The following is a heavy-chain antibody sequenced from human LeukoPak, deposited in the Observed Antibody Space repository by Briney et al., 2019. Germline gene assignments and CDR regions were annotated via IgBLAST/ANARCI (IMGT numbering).Heavy chain of an antibody. Sequence: SETLSLTCTVSGGSINSYYWTWIRQPPGKGLEWIGYIYYGGRTNYNPSLKSRASMSVDTSKNQFSLELTSVTAADTAVYYCARHLSSSWYEEDYYYGMDVWGQGTTVTVSS. CDR3: ARHLSSSWYEEDYYYGMDV. J-gene: IGHJ6*02. D-gene: IGHD6-13*01. CDR2: IYYGGRT. CDR1: GGSINSYY. V-gene: IGHV4-59*01.